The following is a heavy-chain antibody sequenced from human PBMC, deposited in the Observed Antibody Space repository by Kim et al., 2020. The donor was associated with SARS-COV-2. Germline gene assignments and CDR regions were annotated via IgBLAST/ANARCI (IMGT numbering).Heavy chain of an antibody. CDR1: GFTFSSFA. J-gene: IGHJ4*02. Sequence: GGSLRLSCAASGFTFSSFAMSWVRQAPGKGLEWVSPITGSGGGTYYTDSVKGRFTISRDNSKNTLYLQMNSLRAEDTAIYYCAKLVNWGSGYFDYWGQGTLLTVSS. CDR2: ITGSGGGT. V-gene: IGHV3-23*01. CDR3: AKLVNWGSGYFDY. D-gene: IGHD7-27*01.